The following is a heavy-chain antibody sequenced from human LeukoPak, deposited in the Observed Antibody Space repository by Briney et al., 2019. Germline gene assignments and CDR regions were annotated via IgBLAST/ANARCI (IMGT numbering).Heavy chain of an antibody. V-gene: IGHV4-30-4*01. CDR1: GGSISSGDYY. CDR2: IYYSGST. CDR3: ASFTMVRGEQFDY. J-gene: IGHJ4*02. Sequence: SETLSLTCTVSGGSISSGDYYWSWIRQPPGKGLGWIGYIYYSGSTYYNPSLKSRVTISVDTSENQFSLKLSFVTAADTAVYYCASFTMVRGEQFDYWGQGTLVTVSS. D-gene: IGHD3-10*01.